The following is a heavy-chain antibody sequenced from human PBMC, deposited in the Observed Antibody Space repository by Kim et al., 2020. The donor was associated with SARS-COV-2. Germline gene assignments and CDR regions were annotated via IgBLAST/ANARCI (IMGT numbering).Heavy chain of an antibody. CDR3: ARGVVTAIGVDY. Sequence: SYAQKFPGRVTVTRDTSTSTVYMELSSLRSEDTAVYYCARGVVTAIGVDYWGQGTLVTVSS. J-gene: IGHJ4*02. D-gene: IGHD2-21*02. V-gene: IGHV1-46*01.